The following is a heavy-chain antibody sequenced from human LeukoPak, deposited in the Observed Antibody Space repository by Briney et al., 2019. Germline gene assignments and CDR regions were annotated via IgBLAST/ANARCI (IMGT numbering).Heavy chain of an antibody. CDR2: IIPIFGTA. CDR3: ARGEIGVMIMVYPSFDY. CDR1: LGTFSSYA. D-gene: IGHD4/OR15-4a*01. Sequence: GSSVKVSCKASLGTFSSYAISWVRQAPGQGLEWMGGIIPIFGTANYAQKFQGRVTITADEYTSTDYMELSSLRSEDTAVYYCARGEIGVMIMVYPSFDYWGQGTLVTVSS. J-gene: IGHJ4*02. V-gene: IGHV1-69*01.